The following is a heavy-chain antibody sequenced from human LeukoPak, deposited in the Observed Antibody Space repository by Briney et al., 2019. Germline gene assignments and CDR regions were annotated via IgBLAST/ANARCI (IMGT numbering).Heavy chain of an antibody. CDR3: ARVAEIQLWLRSAFDY. D-gene: IGHD5-18*01. V-gene: IGHV3-48*02. CDR2: ISTGSSTI. CDR1: GFTVSSNY. Sequence: GGSLRLSCAASGFTVSSNYMNWVRQAPGKGLEWVSFISTGSSTIYYADSVKGRLTISRDNAKNSLYLQMNSLRDEDTAVYYCARVAEIQLWLRSAFDYWGQGTLVTVSS. J-gene: IGHJ4*02.